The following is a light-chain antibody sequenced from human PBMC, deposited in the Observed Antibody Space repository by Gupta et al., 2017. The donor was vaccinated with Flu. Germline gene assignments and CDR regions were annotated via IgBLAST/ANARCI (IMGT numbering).Light chain of an antibody. V-gene: IGKV1-39*01. Sequence: DIQMTQSPSSLSASVGDRVTIACRASQNISPYLNWYQEKPGKAPHLLIYAASSLQRGVPSRFSGRGSGTTFTLTISGLQPEDLATYYCQQTYETPFTFGGGTKVEIK. J-gene: IGKJ4*01. CDR3: QQTYETPFT. CDR2: AAS. CDR1: QNISPY.